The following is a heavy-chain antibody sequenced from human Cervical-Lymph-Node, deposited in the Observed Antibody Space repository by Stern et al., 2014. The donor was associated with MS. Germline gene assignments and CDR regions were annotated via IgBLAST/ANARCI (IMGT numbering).Heavy chain of an antibody. D-gene: IGHD6-13*01. CDR1: GFTFSSYG. CDR2: IWYDGSNK. J-gene: IGHJ4*02. V-gene: IGHV3-33*01. Sequence: VQLVESGGGVVQPGRSLRLSCAASGFTFSSYGMHWVRQAPGKGLAWVAVIWYDGSNKYYADSVKGRFTISRDNSKNTLYLQMNSLRAEDTAVYYCARGPGSSSSTSYYYFDYWGQGTLVTVSS. CDR3: ARGPGSSSSTSYYYFDY.